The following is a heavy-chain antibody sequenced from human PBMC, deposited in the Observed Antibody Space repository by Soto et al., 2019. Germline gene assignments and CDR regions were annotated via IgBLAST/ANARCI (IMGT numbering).Heavy chain of an antibody. D-gene: IGHD6-13*01. V-gene: IGHV1-18*01. CDR2: ISASNGDT. CDR1: GYTFATYG. CDR3: ARSGRSWNLREFDY. J-gene: IGHJ4*03. Sequence: ASVKVSCKASGYTFATYGFSWVRQAPGQGLEWMGWISASNGDTNYAQKLRGRVTMTTDTSTSTAYMELRSLRSDDTAVFYCARSGRSWNLREFDYWGQGTTVTVPS.